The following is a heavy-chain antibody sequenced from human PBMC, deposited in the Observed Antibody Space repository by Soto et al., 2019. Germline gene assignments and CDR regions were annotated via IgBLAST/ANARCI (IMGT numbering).Heavy chain of an antibody. D-gene: IGHD4-17*01. J-gene: IGHJ4*02. CDR1: GFAFSDYY. V-gene: IGHV3-11*01. CDR2: ISGSGTTI. Sequence: GGSLRLSCAASGFAFSDYYMTWIRQAPGKGLEWVSYISGSGTTIYYADSVKGRFTISRDNTKNSLYLQLNSLRAEDTAVYYCARESSYGDYSFDYWGQGTLVTVSS. CDR3: ARESSYGDYSFDY.